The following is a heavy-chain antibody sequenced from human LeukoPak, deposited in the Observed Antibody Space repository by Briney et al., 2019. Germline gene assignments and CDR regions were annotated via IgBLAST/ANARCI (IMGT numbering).Heavy chain of an antibody. D-gene: IGHD3-22*01. CDR2: IYYSGST. CDR1: GGSIGSYY. V-gene: IGHV4-59*01. J-gene: IGHJ3*02. Sequence: PSETLSLTCTVSGGSIGSYYWSWIRQPPGKGLEWIGYIYYSGSTNYNPSLKSRVTISVDTSKNQFSLKLSSVTAADTAVYYCARSGYWDAFDIWGQGTMVTVSS. CDR3: ARSGYWDAFDI.